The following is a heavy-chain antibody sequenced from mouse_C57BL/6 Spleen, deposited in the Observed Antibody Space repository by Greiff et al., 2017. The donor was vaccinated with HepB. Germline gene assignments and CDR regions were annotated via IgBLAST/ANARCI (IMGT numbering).Heavy chain of an antibody. D-gene: IGHD2-2*01. J-gene: IGHJ4*01. V-gene: IGHV1-64*01. CDR1: GYTFTSYW. Sequence: VQLQQPGAELVKPGASVKLSCKASGYTFTSYWMHWVKQRPGQGLEWIGMIHPNSGSTNYNEKFKSKATLTVDKSSSTAYMQLSSLTSEDSAVYYCARSVVTIAMDYWGQGTSVTVSS. CDR2: IHPNSGST. CDR3: ARSVVTIAMDY.